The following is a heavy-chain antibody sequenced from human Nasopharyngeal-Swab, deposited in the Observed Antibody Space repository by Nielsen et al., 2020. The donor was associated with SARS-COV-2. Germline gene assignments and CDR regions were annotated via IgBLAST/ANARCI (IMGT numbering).Heavy chain of an antibody. CDR3: ARDLGGSYQYYYYGMDV. CDR1: GYTFTGYY. CDR2: INPSGGST. V-gene: IGHV1-46*01. J-gene: IGHJ6*02. D-gene: IGHD1-26*01. Sequence: ASVKVSCKASGYTFTGYYMHWVRQAPGQGLEWMGRINPSGGSTSYAQKFQGRVTMTRDTSTSTVYMELSSLRSEDTAVYYCARDLGGSYQYYYYGMDVWGQGTTVTVSS.